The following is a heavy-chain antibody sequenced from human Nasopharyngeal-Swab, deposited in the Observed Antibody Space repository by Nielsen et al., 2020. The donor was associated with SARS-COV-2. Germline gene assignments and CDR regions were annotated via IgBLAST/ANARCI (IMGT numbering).Heavy chain of an antibody. Sequence: ESLKIYCAASGFTFSSYSMNWLRQAPGTGLEWVSSISSSSSYIYYADSVKGRFTISRDNAKNSLYLQMNSLRAEDTAVYYCARDVNWNDGAYYFDYWGQGTLVTVSS. J-gene: IGHJ4*02. CDR2: ISSSSSYI. CDR1: GFTFSSYS. D-gene: IGHD1-1*01. V-gene: IGHV3-21*01. CDR3: ARDVNWNDGAYYFDY.